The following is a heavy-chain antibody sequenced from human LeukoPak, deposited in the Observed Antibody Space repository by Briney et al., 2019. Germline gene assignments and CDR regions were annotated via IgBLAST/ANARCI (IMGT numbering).Heavy chain of an antibody. CDR2: IIPIFGTA. CDR1: GGTFSSYA. Sequence: ASVKVSCKASGGTFSSYAISWVRQAPGQGLEWMGRIIPIFGTANYAQKFQGRVTITADKSTSTAYMELSSLRSEDTAVYYCARASAPRHDYARPIHGRFDPWGQGTLVTVSS. D-gene: IGHD4-17*01. CDR3: ARASAPRHDYARPIHGRFDP. J-gene: IGHJ5*02. V-gene: IGHV1-69*06.